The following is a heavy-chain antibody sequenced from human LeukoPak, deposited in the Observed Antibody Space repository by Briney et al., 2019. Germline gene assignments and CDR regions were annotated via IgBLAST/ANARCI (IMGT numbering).Heavy chain of an antibody. Sequence: SETLSLTCAVYGGSFSGYYWSWIRQLPGKGLEWIGEINHSGSTNYNPSLKSRVTISADTSKNQFSLKLSSVTAADTAVYYCARATYYYGSGSYRGYFQHWGQGTLVTVSS. V-gene: IGHV4-34*01. CDR2: INHSGST. D-gene: IGHD3-10*01. J-gene: IGHJ1*01. CDR1: GGSFSGYY. CDR3: ARATYYYGSGSYRGYFQH.